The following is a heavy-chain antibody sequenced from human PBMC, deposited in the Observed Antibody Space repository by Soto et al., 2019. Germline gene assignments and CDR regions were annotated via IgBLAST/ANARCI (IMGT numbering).Heavy chain of an antibody. Sequence: SETLSVTCTVSGGYLSSGGYYWSWIRQHPGKGLEWIGYIYYSGSTYYNPSLKSRVTISVDTSKNQFSLKLSSVTAADTAVYYCARDNPRGLGYCSGGSCYRPDGFDIWGQGTMVTVSS. CDR1: GGYLSSGGYY. CDR3: ARDNPRGLGYCSGGSCYRPDGFDI. D-gene: IGHD2-15*01. CDR2: IYYSGST. V-gene: IGHV4-31*03. J-gene: IGHJ3*02.